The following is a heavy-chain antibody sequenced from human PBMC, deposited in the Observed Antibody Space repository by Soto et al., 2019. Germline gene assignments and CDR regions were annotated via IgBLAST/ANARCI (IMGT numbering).Heavy chain of an antibody. D-gene: IGHD6-13*01. CDR1: GYTFTSYA. V-gene: IGHV1-3*01. CDR2: INAGNGNT. J-gene: IGHJ6*02. CDR3: ASSYIAMPLVQEVLVYYGMDV. Sequence: ASVKVSCKASGYTFTSYAMHWVRQAPGQRLEWMGWINAGNGNTKYSQKFQGRVTITRDTSASTAYMELSSLRSEDTAVYYCASSYIAMPLVQEVLVYYGMDVWGQGTTVTVSS.